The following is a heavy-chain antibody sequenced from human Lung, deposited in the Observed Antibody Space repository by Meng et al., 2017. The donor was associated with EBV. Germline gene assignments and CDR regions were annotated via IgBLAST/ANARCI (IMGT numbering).Heavy chain of an antibody. V-gene: IGHV4-34*01. Sequence: QVQLQQGSAGLLKPSETLPLTCAVYGGSFSGYYWGWIRQPPGKGLEWIGEINHSGSTNYNPSLKSRVTISVDTSKNQFSLKLSSVTAAGTAVYYCARGRIIGDSSGYSDYWGQGTLVTVSS. CDR1: GGSFSGYY. CDR3: ARGRIIGDSSGYSDY. J-gene: IGHJ4*02. CDR2: INHSGST. D-gene: IGHD3-22*01.